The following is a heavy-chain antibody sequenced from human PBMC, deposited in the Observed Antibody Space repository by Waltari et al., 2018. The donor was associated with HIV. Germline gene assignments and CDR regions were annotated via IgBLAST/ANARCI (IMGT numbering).Heavy chain of an antibody. CDR2: ISRNSRYR. CDR3: VRGGEGTYGDY. J-gene: IGHJ4*02. CDR1: GFSFSYYS. Sequence: DVQLVESGGGLVKPGGSLRLACAGSGFSFSYYSMNWVRQAPGKGVEGVASISRNSRYRYYADSVKRRFTISRNNAMNPLFLQMNSQRADDTAVYYCVRGGEGTYGDYWGQGTLVTVSS. V-gene: IGHV3-21*01. D-gene: IGHD3-16*01.